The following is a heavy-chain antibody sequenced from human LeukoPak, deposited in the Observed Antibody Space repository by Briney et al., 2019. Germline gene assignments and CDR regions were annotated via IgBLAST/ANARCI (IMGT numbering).Heavy chain of an antibody. CDR1: GFTFSSYG. CDR2: IWYDGSNK. Sequence: GGSLRLSCAASGFTFSSYGMHWVRQAPGKGLEWVAVIWYDGSNKYYADSVKGRLTISRDNSKNTLYLQMNSLRAEDTAVYYCARSGYGSGSYADYWGQGTLATVSS. V-gene: IGHV3-33*01. D-gene: IGHD3-10*01. J-gene: IGHJ4*02. CDR3: ARSGYGSGSYADY.